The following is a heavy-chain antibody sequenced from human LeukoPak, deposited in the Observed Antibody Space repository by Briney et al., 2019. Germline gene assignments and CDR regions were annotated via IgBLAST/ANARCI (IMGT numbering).Heavy chain of an antibody. CDR1: GITLSNYG. CDR3: AKGNGWYAFDY. V-gene: IGHV3-30*18. Sequence: GGSLRLSCAVSGITLSNYGMSWVRQAPGKGLEWVAVISYDGSKKDYADSVKDRFSISRDYSKHTLYLQMNSLRADDSAVYYCAKGNGWYAFDYWGQGTLVTVSS. CDR2: ISYDGSKK. J-gene: IGHJ4*02. D-gene: IGHD6-19*01.